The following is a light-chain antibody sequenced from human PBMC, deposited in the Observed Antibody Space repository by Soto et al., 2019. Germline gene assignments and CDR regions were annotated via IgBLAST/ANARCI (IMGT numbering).Light chain of an antibody. Sequence: QAVVTQEPSLTVSPGGTVTLTCGFSTGAVTSGHYPYWFQQKPGQAPRSLIYDISNKHSWTPARFSGSLLGGKAALTLSGAQPEDEDEYYCLLFYSGARPVFGGGTQLTVL. CDR2: DIS. CDR1: TGAVTSGHY. CDR3: LLFYSGARPV. J-gene: IGLJ7*01. V-gene: IGLV7-46*01.